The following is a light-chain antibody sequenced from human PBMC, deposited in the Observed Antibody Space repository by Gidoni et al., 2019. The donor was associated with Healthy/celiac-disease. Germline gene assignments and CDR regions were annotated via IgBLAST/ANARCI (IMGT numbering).Light chain of an antibody. J-gene: IGLJ3*02. CDR1: SSAVGGYNY. CDR3: SSYTSSSPWV. V-gene: IGLV2-14*01. Sequence: QSALTQPASVSGSPGQSITISCTGTSSAVGGYNYFSWYQQHPGNAPKLMIYEVSTRPSGVSNRFSGSKSGNTASLTISGLQAEDEADYYCSSYTSSSPWVFGGGTKLTVL. CDR2: EVS.